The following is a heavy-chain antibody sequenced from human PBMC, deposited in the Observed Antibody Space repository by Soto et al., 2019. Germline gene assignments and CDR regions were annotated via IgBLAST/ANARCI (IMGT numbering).Heavy chain of an antibody. D-gene: IGHD6-19*01. CDR2: IISSSSYI. J-gene: IGHJ3*02. CDR1: GFTFSSYS. CDR3: ARADYGSGWYWSGSAFDI. Sequence: PGGSLRLSCAASGFTFSSYSMNWVRQAPGKGLEWVSSIISSSSYIYYADSVKGRFTISRDNAKNSLYLQMNSLRAEDTAVYYCARADYGSGWYWSGSAFDIWGQGTIVTVSS. V-gene: IGHV3-21*04.